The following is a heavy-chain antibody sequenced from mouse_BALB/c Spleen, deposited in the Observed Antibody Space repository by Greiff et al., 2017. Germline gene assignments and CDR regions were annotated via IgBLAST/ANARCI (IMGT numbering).Heavy chain of an antibody. CDR3: ARDGYYGSSSYFDY. D-gene: IGHD1-1*01. Sequence: EVHLVESGGGLVKPGGSLKLSCAASGFTFSSYAMSWVRQTPEKRLEWVATISSGGSYTYYPDSVKGRFTISRDNAKNTLYLQMSSLRSEDTAMYYCARDGYYGSSSYFDYWGQGTTLTVSS. J-gene: IGHJ2*01. CDR1: GFTFSSYA. CDR2: ISSGGSYT. V-gene: IGHV5-9-3*01.